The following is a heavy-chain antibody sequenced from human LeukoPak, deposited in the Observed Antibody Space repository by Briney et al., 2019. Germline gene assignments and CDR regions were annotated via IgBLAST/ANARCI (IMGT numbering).Heavy chain of an antibody. CDR1: GFTFSSYA. V-gene: IGHV3-23*01. CDR3: AKAADGYNLGEFDY. D-gene: IGHD5-24*01. Sequence: QSGGSLRLSCAASGFTFSSYAMSWVRQAPGKGLEWVSVISGSGGSTYYADSVKGRFTISRDNSKNTLYLQMNSLRAEDTAVYYCAKAADGYNLGEFDYWGQGTLVTVSS. J-gene: IGHJ4*02. CDR2: ISGSGGST.